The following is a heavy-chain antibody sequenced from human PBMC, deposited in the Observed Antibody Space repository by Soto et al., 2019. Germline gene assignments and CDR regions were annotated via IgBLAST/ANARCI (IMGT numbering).Heavy chain of an antibody. CDR3: ARGLFEEYSSSSTDYYYYYYMDV. Sequence: SVKVSCKASGGTFSSYAISWVRQAPGQGLEWMGGIIPIFGTANYAQKFQGRVTITADESTSTAYMELSSLRSEDTAVYYCARGLFEEYSSSSTDYYYYYYMDVWGKGTTVTVSS. CDR2: IIPIFGTA. V-gene: IGHV1-69*13. D-gene: IGHD6-6*01. CDR1: GGTFSSYA. J-gene: IGHJ6*03.